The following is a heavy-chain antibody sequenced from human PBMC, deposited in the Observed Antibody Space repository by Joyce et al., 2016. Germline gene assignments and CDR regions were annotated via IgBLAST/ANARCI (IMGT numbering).Heavy chain of an antibody. CDR2: IIPIFGTA. V-gene: IGHV1-69*01. D-gene: IGHD2-21*01. J-gene: IGHJ4*02. CDR1: GGTFSSFA. CDR3: ARQSVVLSPESPFDY. Sequence: QVQLVQSGAEVKKPGSSVKVSCKASGGTFSSFAISWVRQAPGQGLEWRGGIIPIFGTANYAQKFQGRVTITADESTSTAYMGLSSLRSEDTAVYYCARQSVVLSPESPFDYWGQGTLVTVSS.